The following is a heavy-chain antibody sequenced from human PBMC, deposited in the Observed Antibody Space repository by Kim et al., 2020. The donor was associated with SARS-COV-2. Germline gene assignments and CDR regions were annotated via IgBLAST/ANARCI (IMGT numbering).Heavy chain of an antibody. CDR2: INTNTGNP. D-gene: IGHD4-4*01. CDR1: GYTFTSYA. J-gene: IGHJ5*02. V-gene: IGHV7-4-1*02. Sequence: ASVKVFCKASGYTFTSYAMNWVRQAPGQGLEWMGWINTNTGNPTYAQGFTGRFVFSLDTSVSTAYLQISSLKAEDTAVYYCAREIYSNYGDNWFDPWGQGTLVTVSS. CDR3: AREIYSNYGDNWFDP.